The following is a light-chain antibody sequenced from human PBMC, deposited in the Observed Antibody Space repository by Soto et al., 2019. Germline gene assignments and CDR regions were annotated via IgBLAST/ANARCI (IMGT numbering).Light chain of an antibody. J-gene: IGLJ2*01. CDR1: SSDVGGYNN. CDR3: SSYTSSSTLVV. V-gene: IGLV2-14*01. Sequence: QSALTQPASVSGSPGQSITISCPGTSSDVGGYNNVSWYQQHPGKAPKLMIYDVSNRPSGVSNRFSGSKSGNTASLTISGLQAEDEADYYCSSYTSSSTLVVFGGGTKLTVL. CDR2: DVS.